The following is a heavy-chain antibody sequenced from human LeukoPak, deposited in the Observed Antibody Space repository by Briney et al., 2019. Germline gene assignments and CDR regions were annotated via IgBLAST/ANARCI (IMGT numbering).Heavy chain of an antibody. V-gene: IGHV1-2*02. CDR2: INPNSGGT. CDR3: ARGDGEVRAFDI. Sequence: ASVTVSCKASGYTFTGYYMHWVRQGPGQGLEWMGWINPNSGGTNYAQKFQGRVTMTRDTSISTAYMELSRLRSDDTAVYYCARGDGEVRAFDIWGQGTMVTVSS. J-gene: IGHJ3*02. CDR1: GYTFTGYY. D-gene: IGHD3-16*01.